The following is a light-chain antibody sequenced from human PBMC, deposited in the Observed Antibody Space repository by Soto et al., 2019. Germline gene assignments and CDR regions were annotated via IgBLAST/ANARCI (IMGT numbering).Light chain of an antibody. J-gene: IGLJ1*01. CDR1: SSDVGGYNY. V-gene: IGLV2-14*01. CDR3: SSYTSSTGYV. Sequence: QSVLTQPASVSGSPGQSITISCTGTSSDVGGYNYVSWYQQHPGKAPKLMIYEVSNRPSGVSNRFSGSKSGNTASLTISGLQAEDEADYYCSSYTSSTGYVLGTGTKGTVL. CDR2: EVS.